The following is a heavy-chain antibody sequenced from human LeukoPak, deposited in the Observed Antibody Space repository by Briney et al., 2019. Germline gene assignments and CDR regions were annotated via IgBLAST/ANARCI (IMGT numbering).Heavy chain of an antibody. V-gene: IGHV4-59*01. CDR1: GGSISSYY. Sequence: SETLSLTCTVSGGSISSYYWSWIRQSPGKGLEWIGYIYYSGSTNYNPSLKSRVTISVDTSKNQFSLKLSSVTAADTAVYYCARDEIAAVLSGIYYYGMDVWGQGTTVTVSS. J-gene: IGHJ6*02. CDR2: IYYSGST. D-gene: IGHD6-13*01. CDR3: ARDEIAAVLSGIYYYGMDV.